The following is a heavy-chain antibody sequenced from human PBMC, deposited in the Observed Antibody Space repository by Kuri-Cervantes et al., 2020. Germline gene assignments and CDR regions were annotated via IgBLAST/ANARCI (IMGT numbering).Heavy chain of an antibody. CDR1: GFTFRSYA. CDR2: ISYDESNK. Sequence: GESLKISCAASGFTFRSYAMHWVRQAPGKGLEWVAVISYDESNKYYADSVKGRFTISRDNSKNTLYLQMNSLRAEDTAVYYCARDQVTMIVVVAYYYGMDVWGQGTTVTVSS. V-gene: IGHV3-30-3*01. CDR3: ARDQVTMIVVVAYYYGMDV. J-gene: IGHJ6*02. D-gene: IGHD3-22*01.